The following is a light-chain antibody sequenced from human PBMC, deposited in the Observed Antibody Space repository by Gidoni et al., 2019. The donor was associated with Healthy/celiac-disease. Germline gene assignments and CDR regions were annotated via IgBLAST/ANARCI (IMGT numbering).Light chain of an antibody. CDR2: AAS. Sequence: IQMIQSPSSLSASVGERVTITCRASQSSSSYLTWYQQKPGKAPKLLIYAASSLQSGVPPRFSGSGSGTDFTLTISRLQPEDFATYYCQQSCSTLPTFGHGTKVEIK. CDR1: QSSSSY. J-gene: IGKJ1*01. V-gene: IGKV1-39*01. CDR3: QQSCSTLPT.